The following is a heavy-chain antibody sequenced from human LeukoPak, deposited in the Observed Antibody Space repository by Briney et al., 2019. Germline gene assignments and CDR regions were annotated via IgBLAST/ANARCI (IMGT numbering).Heavy chain of an antibody. CDR2: ISYDGSNK. V-gene: IGHV3-30-3*01. CDR3: VRVARLVDY. CDR1: GFTFSSYD. J-gene: IGHJ4*02. Sequence: GGSLRLSCAASGFTFSSYDMHWVRQAPGKGLEWVAVISYDGSNKYYADSVKGRFTITRDNSKNTLYLQMNSLRAEDTAVYYCVRVARLVDYWGQGTRVTVSS.